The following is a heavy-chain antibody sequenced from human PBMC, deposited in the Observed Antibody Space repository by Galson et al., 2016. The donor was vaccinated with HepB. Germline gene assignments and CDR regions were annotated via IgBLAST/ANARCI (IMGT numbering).Heavy chain of an antibody. CDR1: GGSISSTLYQ. J-gene: IGHJ3*01. Sequence: LSLTCTVSGGSISSTLYQWGWSRQPPGKGLEWIGSIYYNEDTYYNPSLKSRITISVDTPKNQFSLKLSSLTAADTAVYYCARRTYCGGDCYAYTFDVWGLGTMVSVSS. CDR2: IYYNEDT. V-gene: IGHV4-39*01. CDR3: ARRTYCGGDCYAYTFDV. D-gene: IGHD2-21*02.